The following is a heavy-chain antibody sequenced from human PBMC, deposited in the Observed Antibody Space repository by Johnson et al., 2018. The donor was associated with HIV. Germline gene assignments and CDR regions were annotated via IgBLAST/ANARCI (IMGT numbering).Heavy chain of an antibody. Sequence: QVQLVESGGGVVQPGGSLRLSCAASGFTFSSYGMHWVRQVPGKGLEWVAFIRYDGSNKYYADSVKGRFTISRDNSKNTLYLQMNSLRAEDTALYYCARVRTAAGFDAFDIWGQGTMVTVSS. CDR3: ARVRTAAGFDAFDI. J-gene: IGHJ3*02. CDR2: IRYDGSNK. CDR1: GFTFSSYG. V-gene: IGHV3-30*02. D-gene: IGHD6-13*01.